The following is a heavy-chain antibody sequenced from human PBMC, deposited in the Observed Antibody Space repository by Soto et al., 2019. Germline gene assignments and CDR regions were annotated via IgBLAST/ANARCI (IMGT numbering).Heavy chain of an antibody. CDR3: ARDLYDFWSGYYNPHPRPVFSFDI. D-gene: IGHD3-3*01. Sequence: SETLSLTCTVSGGSISSYYWSWIRQPPGKGLEWIGYIYYSGSTNYNPSLKSRVTISVDTSKNQFSLKLSSVTAADTAVYYCARDLYDFWSGYYNPHPRPVFSFDIWGQGTMVTVSS. CDR1: GGSISSYY. V-gene: IGHV4-59*01. J-gene: IGHJ3*02. CDR2: IYYSGST.